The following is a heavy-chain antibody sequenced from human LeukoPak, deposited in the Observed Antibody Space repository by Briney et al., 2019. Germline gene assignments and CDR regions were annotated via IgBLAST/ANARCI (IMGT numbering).Heavy chain of an antibody. CDR2: INPGGGST. CDR1: GYTFTTYY. J-gene: IGHJ6*03. CDR3: ALVDTAMVTPVPEPLVYAYYCYSMEV. D-gene: IGHD5-18*01. V-gene: IGHV1-46*01. Sequence: ASVKVSCKASGYTFTTYYMHWVRQAPGQGLEWMGIINPGGGSTNYAQKFQGRVTMTRDTSTNTVYMELSSLRSEDTAVYYCALVDTAMVTPVPEPLVYAYYCYSMEVWGKGTTVTVSS.